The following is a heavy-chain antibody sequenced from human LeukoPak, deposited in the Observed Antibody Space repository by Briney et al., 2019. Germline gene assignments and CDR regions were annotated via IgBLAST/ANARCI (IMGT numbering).Heavy chain of an antibody. V-gene: IGHV4-34*01. CDR3: ARGGSDYGDYVGAFDI. J-gene: IGHJ3*02. Sequence: SETLSLTCAVYGGSFSGYYWSWIRQPPGKGLDWIGEINHSGSTNYNPSLKSRVKSRVTKSLDTSKNQFSLKLSSVTAADTAVYYCARGGSDYGDYVGAFDIWGQGTMVTVSS. D-gene: IGHD4-17*01. CDR1: GGSFSGYY. CDR2: INHSGST.